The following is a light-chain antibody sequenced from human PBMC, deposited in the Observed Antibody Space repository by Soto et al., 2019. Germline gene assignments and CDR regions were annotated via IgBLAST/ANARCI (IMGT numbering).Light chain of an antibody. CDR2: DVS. Sequence: QSALTQTASVSGSPGQSITISCTGTSSDVGGYNYVSWYQQHPGKAPKLMIYDVSNRPSGVSNRFSGSKSGNTASLTISGLQAEDEDDYYCSSYTSSSTLYVVFGGGTKLTVL. CDR1: SSDVGGYNY. J-gene: IGLJ2*01. V-gene: IGLV2-14*01. CDR3: SSYTSSSTLYVV.